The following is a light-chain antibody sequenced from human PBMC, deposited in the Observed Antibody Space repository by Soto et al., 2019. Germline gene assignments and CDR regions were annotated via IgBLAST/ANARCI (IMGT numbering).Light chain of an antibody. CDR1: QSVSSSY. J-gene: IGKJ1*01. Sequence: EIVLTQSPGTLSLSPGERATLSCRASQSVSSSYLAWDQQKPGQAPRLLIYGASSRATGIPDRFSGSGSVTDFTLTISRLEPEDFEVYYWQHYGSSWTFGQGTKVEIK. CDR2: GAS. V-gene: IGKV3-20*01. CDR3: QHYGSSWT.